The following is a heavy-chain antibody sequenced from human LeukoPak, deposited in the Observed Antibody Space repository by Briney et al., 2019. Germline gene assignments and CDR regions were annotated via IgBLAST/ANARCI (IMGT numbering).Heavy chain of an antibody. CDR2: ISGSGGST. D-gene: IGHD2-15*01. Sequence: GGSLRLSCAASGFTFSSYAMNWVRQAPGKGLEWVSAISGSGGSTYYADSVKGRFTISRDNSKNTLYLQMNSLRAEDTAVYYCAKDTSGYCSGGSCYRFDYWGQGTLVTVSS. V-gene: IGHV3-23*01. CDR3: AKDTSGYCSGGSCYRFDY. CDR1: GFTFSSYA. J-gene: IGHJ4*02.